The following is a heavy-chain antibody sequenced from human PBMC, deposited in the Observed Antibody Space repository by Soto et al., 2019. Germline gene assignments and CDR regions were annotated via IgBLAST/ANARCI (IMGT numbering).Heavy chain of an antibody. V-gene: IGHV3-23*01. CDR2: ISCSGGST. D-gene: IGHD6-19*01. Sequence: EVQVLESGGGLVQPGGSLRLSCAASGFTFSSHAMSWVRQAPGKGLEWVSAISCSGGSTYYADAVKGRFTISKDNPENPLYLQINSPKTEHTAVYYCAEGEYRSGWLYYFNSWGQGTLVTVSS. J-gene: IGHJ4*02. CDR1: GFTFSSHA. CDR3: AEGEYRSGWLYYFNS.